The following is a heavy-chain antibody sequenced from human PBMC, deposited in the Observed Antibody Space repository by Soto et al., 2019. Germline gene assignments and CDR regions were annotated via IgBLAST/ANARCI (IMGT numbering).Heavy chain of an antibody. J-gene: IGHJ4*02. V-gene: IGHV1-18*01. CDR2: ISTHNGNT. D-gene: IGHD3-10*01. Sequence: QVQLVQSGPEVKKPGASGKVSCKASGYSFTPYGIAWVRQAPGQGLEWMGWISTHNGNTKYEQKVQDRVTMTTDTSTTTAYMELRSLRSDDTAMYYCARTLGSSGFDYWGQGTLVAVSS. CDR1: GYSFTPYG. CDR3: ARTLGSSGFDY.